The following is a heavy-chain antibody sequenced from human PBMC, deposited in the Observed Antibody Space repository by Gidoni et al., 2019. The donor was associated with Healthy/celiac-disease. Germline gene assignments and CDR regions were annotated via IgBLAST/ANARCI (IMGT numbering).Heavy chain of an antibody. CDR1: GFTFSRYG. CDR2: IAYDGSNK. Sequence: QVQPVESGGGVVQPGRSLRLPCAASGFTFSRYGMHWVRQAPGKGLEWVAVIAYDGSNKYYADSVKGRFTISRDNSKNTLYLQMNSLRAEDTAVYYCAKEKGGYSLYYYGMDVWGQGTTVTVSS. CDR3: AKEKGGYSLYYYGMDV. J-gene: IGHJ6*02. D-gene: IGHD5-18*01. V-gene: IGHV3-30*18.